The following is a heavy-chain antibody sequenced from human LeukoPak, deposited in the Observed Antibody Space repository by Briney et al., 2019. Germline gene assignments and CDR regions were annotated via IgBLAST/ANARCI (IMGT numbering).Heavy chain of an antibody. CDR1: GGSFSGYY. CDR2: INHSGST. D-gene: IGHD3-16*01. CDR3: ARGWGA. Sequence: PSETLSLTCAVYGGSFSGYYWSWIRQPPGKGLEWIGEINHSGSTNYNSSLKSRVTISVDTSKNQFSLKLSSVTAADTAVYYCARGWGAWGQGTLVTVSS. V-gene: IGHV4-34*01. J-gene: IGHJ4*02.